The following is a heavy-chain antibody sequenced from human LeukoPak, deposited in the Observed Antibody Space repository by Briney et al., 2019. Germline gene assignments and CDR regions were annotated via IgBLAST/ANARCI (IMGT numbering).Heavy chain of an antibody. V-gene: IGHV3-7*01. Sequence: PGGSLRLSCAVSGFTFSSHWMHWVRQGPGKGLEWVANIKQDGSEKYYVDSVKGRFTISRDNAKNSLYLQMNSLRAEDTAVYYCARETKYYYDSSGLFDYWGQGTLVTVSS. D-gene: IGHD3-22*01. CDR2: IKQDGSEK. CDR1: GFTFSSHW. J-gene: IGHJ4*02. CDR3: ARETKYYYDSSGLFDY.